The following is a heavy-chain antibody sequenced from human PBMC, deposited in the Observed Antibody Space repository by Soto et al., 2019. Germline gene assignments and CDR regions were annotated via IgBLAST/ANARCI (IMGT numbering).Heavy chain of an antibody. D-gene: IGHD3-10*01. CDR1: GYSFTSYW. J-gene: IGHJ3*02. V-gene: IGHV5-51*01. CDR2: IYPGDSDT. CDR3: ARREAMVRGVADAFDI. Sequence: GESLKISCKGSGYSFTSYWIGWVRQMPGKGLEWMGIIYPGDSDTRYSPSFQGQVTISADESISTAYLQWSSLKASDTAMYYCARREAMVRGVADAFDIWGQGTMVTVSS.